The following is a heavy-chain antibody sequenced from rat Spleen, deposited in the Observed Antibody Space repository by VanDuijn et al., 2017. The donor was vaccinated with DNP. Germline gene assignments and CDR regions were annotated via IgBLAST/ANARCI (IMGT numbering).Heavy chain of an antibody. D-gene: IGHD1-2*01. CDR2: MWSGGST. Sequence: QVQLRESGPGLVQPSQTLSLTCTVSGFSLTSYHVSWVRQPPGKGLEWMGVMWSGGSTDYNSALKSRLSISRDTSKNQVFLKMNSLQSEDTTTYYCARDPYYYSSYIYFDYWGQGVMVTVSS. J-gene: IGHJ2*01. CDR3: ARDPYYYSSYIYFDY. V-gene: IGHV2-43*01. CDR1: GFSLTSYH.